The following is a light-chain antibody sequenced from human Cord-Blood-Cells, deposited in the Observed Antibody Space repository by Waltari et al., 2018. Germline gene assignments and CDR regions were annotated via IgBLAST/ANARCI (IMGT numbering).Light chain of an antibody. V-gene: IGLV2-11*01. CDR3: CSYAGSYTYV. CDR2: DVS. J-gene: IGLJ1*01. CDR1: SSHVGGYYY. Sequence: SALTQPRSVSGSPGQSVTLSCPGTSSHVGGYYYVSWYHQHPGKAPKHMIYDVSKRPSGVPDRFSGSKSGNTASLTISGLQAEDEAEYYCCSYAGSYTYVFGTGTKVTVL.